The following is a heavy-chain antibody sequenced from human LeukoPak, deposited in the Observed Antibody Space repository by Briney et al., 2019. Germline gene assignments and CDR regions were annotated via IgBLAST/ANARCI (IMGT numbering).Heavy chain of an antibody. CDR1: GGTFSSYA. D-gene: IGHD6-6*01. V-gene: IGHV1-69*01. J-gene: IGHJ4*02. CDR3: ARADSSSSEWDY. CDR2: IIPIFGTA. Sequence: ASVKVSCKASGGTFSSYAISWVRQAPGQGLEWMGGIIPIFGTANYAQKFQSRVTITADESTSTAYMELSSLRSEDTAVYYCARADSSSSEWDYWGQGTLVTVSS.